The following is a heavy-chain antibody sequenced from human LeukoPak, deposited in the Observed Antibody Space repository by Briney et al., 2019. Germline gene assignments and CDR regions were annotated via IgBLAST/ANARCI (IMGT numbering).Heavy chain of an antibody. Sequence: PGGSLRLSCAASGFIFNAYDMNWVRQAPGKGLEWLSFIEKTSSTIYYADSVKGRFTISRDNSKNTLYLQMNSLRAEDTAVYYCAKRYDTLTSYYSHCDYWGQGTLVTVSS. D-gene: IGHD3-9*01. J-gene: IGHJ4*02. CDR2: IEKTSSTI. CDR3: AKRYDTLTSYYSHCDY. V-gene: IGHV3-48*01. CDR1: GFIFNAYD.